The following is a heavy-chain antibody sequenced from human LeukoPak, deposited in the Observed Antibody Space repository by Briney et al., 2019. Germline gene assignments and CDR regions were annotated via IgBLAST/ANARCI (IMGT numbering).Heavy chain of an antibody. Sequence: TSETLSLTCTVSDGSISSYYWSWIRQPPGKGLEWIGYIYYSGSTAYNPSLKSRVTISVDTSKNQFSLKLSSVTAADTAVYYCARDRGVFDYWGQGTLVTVSS. V-gene: IGHV4-59*01. D-gene: IGHD3-10*01. J-gene: IGHJ4*02. CDR2: IYYSGST. CDR1: DGSISSYY. CDR3: ARDRGVFDY.